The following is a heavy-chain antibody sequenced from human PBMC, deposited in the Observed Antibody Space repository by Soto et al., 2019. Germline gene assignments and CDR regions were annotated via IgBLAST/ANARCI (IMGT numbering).Heavy chain of an antibody. CDR2: IYNSGST. CDR1: GGSISSSAHC. Sequence: SETLSLTCTVSGGSISSSAHCWSWIRQPPGKGLEWIGYIYNSGSTYYNPSLKSRVIISVDTSKNQISLKLSSVTAADTAVYYCARSYDGGHYYGYYFDYWGQGTLVTVSS. V-gene: IGHV4-30-4*01. D-gene: IGHD3-22*01. J-gene: IGHJ4*02. CDR3: ARSYDGGHYYGYYFDY.